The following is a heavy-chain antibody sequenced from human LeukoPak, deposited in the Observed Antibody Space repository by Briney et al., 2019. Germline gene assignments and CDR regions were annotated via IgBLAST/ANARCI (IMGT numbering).Heavy chain of an antibody. J-gene: IGHJ4*02. CDR3: ARSINWVKVYFDY. D-gene: IGHD7-27*01. CDR2: INPNSGGT. Sequence: ASVKVSCKASGYTFTGYYMHWVRQAPGQGLEWMGWINPNSGGTNYAQKFQGRVTMTRDTSISTAYMELSRLRSEDTAVYYCARSINWVKVYFDYWGQGTLVTVSS. CDR1: GYTFTGYY. V-gene: IGHV1-2*02.